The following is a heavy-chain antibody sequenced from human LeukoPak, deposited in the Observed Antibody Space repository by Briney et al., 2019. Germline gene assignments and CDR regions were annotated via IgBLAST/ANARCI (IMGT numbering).Heavy chain of an antibody. V-gene: IGHV4-39*07. D-gene: IGHD3-22*01. CDR1: GGSISSSSYY. J-gene: IGHJ4*02. Sequence: KSSETLSLTCTVSGGSISSSSYYWGWIRQPPGKGLERIGSIYYSGSTYYNPSLKSRVTISVDTSKNQFSLKLSSVTAADTAVYYCARAPHHYYDSSGSYYFDYWGQGTLVTASS. CDR2: IYYSGST. CDR3: ARAPHHYYDSSGSYYFDY.